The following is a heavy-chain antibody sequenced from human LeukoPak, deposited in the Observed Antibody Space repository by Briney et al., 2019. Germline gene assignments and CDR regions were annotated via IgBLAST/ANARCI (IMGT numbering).Heavy chain of an antibody. CDR2: IKQDGSEK. D-gene: IGHD6-13*01. CDR1: GFTFSSYE. CDR3: SLEGSSWYRYFQH. Sequence: GGSLRLSCAASGFTFSSYEMNWVRQAPGKGLEWVANIKQDGSEKYYVDSVKGRFTISRDNAKNSLYLQMNSLRAEDTAVYYSSLEGSSWYRYFQHWGQGTLVTVSS. V-gene: IGHV3-7*05. J-gene: IGHJ1*01.